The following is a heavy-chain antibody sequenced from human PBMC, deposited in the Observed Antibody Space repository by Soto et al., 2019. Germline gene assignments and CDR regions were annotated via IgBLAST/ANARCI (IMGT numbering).Heavy chain of an antibody. J-gene: IGHJ4*02. Sequence: PSETLSLTCSFSGDSVTSHYLTWIRQPPGKGLEWIGYIYYSGSTYYNPSLKSRVTISVDTSKNQFSLKLSSVTAADTAVYYCARESSGYIDYWGQGTLVTVSS. CDR2: IYYSGST. D-gene: IGHD3-22*01. V-gene: IGHV4-30-4*01. CDR1: GDSVTSHY. CDR3: ARESSGYIDY.